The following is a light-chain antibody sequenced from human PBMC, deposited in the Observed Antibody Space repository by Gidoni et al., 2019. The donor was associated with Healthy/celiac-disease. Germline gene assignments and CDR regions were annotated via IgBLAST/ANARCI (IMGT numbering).Light chain of an antibody. V-gene: IGKV3-20*01. CDR1: QSVSSSY. J-gene: IGKJ4*01. Sequence: ELVLTPSPGTLSLSPGERATLPCRASQSVSSSYLAWYQQKPGQAPRLLIYGASSRATGIPDRFSGSGSGTDFTLTISRLEPEDFAVYYCQQYGSSPEVTFGGGTKVEIK. CDR3: QQYGSSPEVT. CDR2: GAS.